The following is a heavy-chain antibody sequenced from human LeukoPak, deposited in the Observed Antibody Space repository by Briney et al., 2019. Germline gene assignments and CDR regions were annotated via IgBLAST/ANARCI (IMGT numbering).Heavy chain of an antibody. CDR1: GFTFSSYA. D-gene: IGHD6-19*01. J-gene: IGHJ5*02. Sequence: GRSLRLSCAASGFTFSSYAMHWVRQAPGKGLEWVAVISYDGSNKYYADSVKGRFTISRDNSKNTLYLQMNSLRAEDTAVYYCARAPNSGWYEDNWFDPWGQGTLVTVSS. CDR3: ARAPNSGWYEDNWFDP. CDR2: ISYDGSNK. V-gene: IGHV3-30-3*01.